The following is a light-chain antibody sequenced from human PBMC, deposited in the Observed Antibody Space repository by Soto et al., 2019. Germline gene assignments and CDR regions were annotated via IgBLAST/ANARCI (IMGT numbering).Light chain of an antibody. CDR1: SSDVGGFNS. J-gene: IGLJ1*01. CDR2: DVT. Sequence: QSALTQPRSVSGSPGQSVTISFTGTSSDVGGFNSVSWYQQHPGKAPKLMIYDVTKRPSGVPDRFSGSKSGSTASLTISGLQAEDDADYYCCSYAGSYSYAFATGTKVTVL. CDR3: CSYAGSYSYA. V-gene: IGLV2-11*01.